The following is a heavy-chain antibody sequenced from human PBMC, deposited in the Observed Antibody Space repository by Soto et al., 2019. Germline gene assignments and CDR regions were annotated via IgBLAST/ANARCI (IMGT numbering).Heavy chain of an antibody. Sequence: SVKVSCKASGGTFSSYTISWVRQAPGQGLEWMGRIIPILGIANYAQKFQGRVTITADKSTSTAYMELSSLRSEDTAVYYCASHSAGYCSSTSCPYYYYYYMDVWGKGTTVTVSS. V-gene: IGHV1-69*02. D-gene: IGHD2-2*01. CDR3: ASHSAGYCSSTSCPYYYYYYMDV. CDR2: IIPILGIA. J-gene: IGHJ6*03. CDR1: GGTFSSYT.